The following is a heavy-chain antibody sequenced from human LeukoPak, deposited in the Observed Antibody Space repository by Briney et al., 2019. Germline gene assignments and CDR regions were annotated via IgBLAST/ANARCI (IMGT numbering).Heavy chain of an antibody. CDR2: INPNSGGT. D-gene: IGHD3-3*01. CDR3: ARGRESGQPIIDY. Sequence: ASVKVSCKASGYTFTGYYMHWVRQAPGQGLEWMGWINPNSGGTNYAQKFQGWVTMTRDTSISTAYMELSRLRSDDTAVYYCARGRESGQPIIDYWGQGTLVTVSS. CDR1: GYTFTGYY. J-gene: IGHJ4*02. V-gene: IGHV1-2*04.